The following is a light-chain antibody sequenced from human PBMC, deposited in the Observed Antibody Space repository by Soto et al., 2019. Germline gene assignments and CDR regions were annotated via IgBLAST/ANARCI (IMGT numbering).Light chain of an antibody. CDR2: AAS. CDR1: QSISNH. Sequence: IQMTQSASSLSASVEDRVIITCRASQSISNHLNWYQQQPGKAPKLLIFAASILRGGVPSRFSGSGSGTDFTLTISSLQPEDFATYYCLQDYNYPRTFGQGTKVDIK. CDR3: LQDYNYPRT. J-gene: IGKJ1*01. V-gene: IGKV1-6*01.